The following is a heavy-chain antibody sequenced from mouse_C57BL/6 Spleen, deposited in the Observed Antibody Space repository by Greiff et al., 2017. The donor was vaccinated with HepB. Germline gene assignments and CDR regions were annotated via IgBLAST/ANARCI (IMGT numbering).Heavy chain of an antibody. CDR2: IYPGSGST. J-gene: IGHJ2*01. Sequence: QVHVKQPGAELVKPGASVKMSCKASGYTFTSYWITWVKQRPGQGLEWIGDIYPGSGSTNYNEKFKSKATLTVDTSSSTAYMQLSSLTSEDSAVYYCARRGIYYEFFDYWGQGTTLTVSS. CDR1: GYTFTSYW. V-gene: IGHV1-55*01. CDR3: ARRGIYYEFFDY. D-gene: IGHD2-4*01.